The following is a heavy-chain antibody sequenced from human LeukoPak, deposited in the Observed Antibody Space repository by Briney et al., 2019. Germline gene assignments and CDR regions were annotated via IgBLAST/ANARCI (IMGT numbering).Heavy chain of an antibody. CDR3: ARMSYGSYWYFDL. Sequence: SETLSLTCTVSGGSISSSNYYWGWIRQPPGKGLEWVGSIYHSGSTYYNPSLKSRVTISVDMSKNQFSLKLRSVTAADTAVYYCARMSYGSYWYFDLWGRGTLVTVSS. D-gene: IGHD1-26*01. V-gene: IGHV4-39*01. CDR1: GGSISSSNYY. J-gene: IGHJ2*01. CDR2: IYHSGST.